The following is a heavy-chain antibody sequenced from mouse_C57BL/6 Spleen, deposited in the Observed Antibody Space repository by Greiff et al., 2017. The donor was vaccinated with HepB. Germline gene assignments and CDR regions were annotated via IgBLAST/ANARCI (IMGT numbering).Heavy chain of an antibody. CDR1: GYAFGSSG. V-gene: IGHV1-82*01. CDR3: AREGNWDGGYFDV. Sequence: QVQLQQSGPELVKPGASVKISGKASGYAFGSSGMNWVKQRPGKGLEGIGRIYPGDGDTNYKGRFKGKATLTADKSSSTAYMQLSSLTSEDSAVYFCAREGNWDGGYFDVWGTGTTVTVSS. J-gene: IGHJ1*03. CDR2: IYPGDGDT. D-gene: IGHD4-1*01.